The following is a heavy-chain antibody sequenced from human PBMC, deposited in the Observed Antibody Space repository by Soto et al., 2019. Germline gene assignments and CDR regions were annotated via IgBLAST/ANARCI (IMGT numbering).Heavy chain of an antibody. D-gene: IGHD2-15*01. CDR2: IDPSDSYT. J-gene: IGHJ4*02. V-gene: IGHV5-10-1*01. CDR1: GYSFTSYW. CDR3: ARKAVVTDLDY. Sequence: GESLKISGKGSGYSFTSYWISWVRQMPGKGLEWMGRIDPSDSYTNYSPSFQGHVTISADKSISTAYLQWRSLKASDTAMYYCARKAVVTDLDYWGQGPMVTVYS.